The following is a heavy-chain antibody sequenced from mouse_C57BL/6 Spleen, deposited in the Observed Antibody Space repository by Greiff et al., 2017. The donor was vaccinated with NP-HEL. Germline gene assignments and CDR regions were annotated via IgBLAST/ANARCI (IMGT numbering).Heavy chain of an antibody. V-gene: IGHV1-64*01. J-gene: IGHJ2*01. CDR3: ARRCSSYNYFDY. Sequence: VQLQQPGAELVKPGASVKLSCKASGYTFTSYWMHWVKQRPGQGLEWIGMIHPNSGSTNYNEKIKSKATLTVDKSSSTAYMQLSSLTSDDSAAYYFARRCSSYNYFDYWGQGTTLTVSS. CDR1: GYTFTSYW. CDR2: IHPNSGST. D-gene: IGHD1-1*01.